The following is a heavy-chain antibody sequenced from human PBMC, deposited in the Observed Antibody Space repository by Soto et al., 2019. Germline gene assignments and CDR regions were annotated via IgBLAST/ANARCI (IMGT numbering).Heavy chain of an antibody. CDR3: ARVGGSAVGEFGYYYGMDV. CDR1: GYTFTSYG. Sequence: QVQLVQSGAEVKKPGASVKVSCKASGYTFTSYGISWVRQAPGQGLEWMGWISADNGNTNYAQKRRGYVLWTTHASQIKAYMELGSLKSDDTAVSYCARVGGSAVGEFGYYYGMDVWGQGTTVTVSS. V-gene: IGHV1-18*01. CDR2: ISADNGNT. D-gene: IGHD3-16*01. J-gene: IGHJ6*02.